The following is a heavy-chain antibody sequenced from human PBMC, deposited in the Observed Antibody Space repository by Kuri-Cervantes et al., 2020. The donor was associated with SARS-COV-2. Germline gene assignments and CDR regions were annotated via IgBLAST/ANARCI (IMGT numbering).Heavy chain of an antibody. D-gene: IGHD3-9*01. Sequence: ASVKVSCKVSGYTLSELSMHWVRQAPGQGLEWMGWISAYNGNTNYAQKLQGRVTMTTDTSTSTAYMELRSLRSDDTAVYYCARWGDILTGYERGTDYWGQGTLVPSPQ. J-gene: IGHJ4*02. V-gene: IGHV1-18*01. CDR2: ISAYNGNT. CDR1: GYTLSELS. CDR3: ARWGDILTGYERGTDY.